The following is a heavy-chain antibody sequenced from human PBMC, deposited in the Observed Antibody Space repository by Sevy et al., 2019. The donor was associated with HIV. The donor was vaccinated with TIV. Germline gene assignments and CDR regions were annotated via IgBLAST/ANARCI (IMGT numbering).Heavy chain of an antibody. D-gene: IGHD2-15*01. CDR2: IYSDGRT. CDR1: GFSVSSNY. V-gene: IGHV3-53*01. Sequence: GGSLRLSCVVSGFSVSSNYMSWVRQAPGKGLEWVSNIYSDGRTYYADSVRGRFTVSRHTSKNTVYLEMKSLRAEDTAVYYCTREDIVLGEDNYYGMDVWGHGTTVTVSS. J-gene: IGHJ6*02. CDR3: TREDIVLGEDNYYGMDV.